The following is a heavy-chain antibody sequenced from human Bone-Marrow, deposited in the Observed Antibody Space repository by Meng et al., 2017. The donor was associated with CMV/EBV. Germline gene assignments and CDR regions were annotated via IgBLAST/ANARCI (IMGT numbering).Heavy chain of an antibody. Sequence: ASVKVSCKASGYTFTGSYMQWVRQAPGQGLEWMGWINPNSGGTNYAQKFQGRVTVTRDTSTSTAYMELRRLRSDDTAVYYCARERRIGRGFDPWGQGTLVTVSS. D-gene: IGHD1-1*01. CDR3: ARERRIGRGFDP. V-gene: IGHV1-2*02. CDR2: INPNSGGT. J-gene: IGHJ5*02. CDR1: GYTFTGSY.